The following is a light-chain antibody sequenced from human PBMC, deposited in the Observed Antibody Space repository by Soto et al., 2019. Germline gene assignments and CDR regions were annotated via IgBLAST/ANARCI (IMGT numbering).Light chain of an antibody. J-gene: IGKJ1*01. V-gene: IGKV1-5*01. CDR1: ESVKSW. Sequence: DIHLTHSPSTLSESVGDRVTITCRASESVKSWLAWYQQKPGKAPKLLIYDASSLESGVPSRFSGSGCGTEFSLTISSLQPDDFASYYCQQYKSYPWTFGQGTKVDLK. CDR2: DAS. CDR3: QQYKSYPWT.